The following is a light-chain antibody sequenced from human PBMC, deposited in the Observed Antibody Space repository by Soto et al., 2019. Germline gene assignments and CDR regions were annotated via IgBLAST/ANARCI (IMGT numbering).Light chain of an antibody. CDR2: DAS. Sequence: EIVMTQSPATLSVSAGERATLYCRARQSVRSNLAWYQQKPGQAPRLLIYDASTRATGIPARFSGSGSGTEFILTISSLQSEDFGVYYCQQYNNWPPITFGQGTRLEIK. J-gene: IGKJ5*01. CDR1: QSVRSN. V-gene: IGKV3D-15*01. CDR3: QQYNNWPPIT.